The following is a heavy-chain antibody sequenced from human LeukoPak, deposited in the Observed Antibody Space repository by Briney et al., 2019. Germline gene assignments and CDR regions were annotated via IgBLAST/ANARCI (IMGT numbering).Heavy chain of an antibody. V-gene: IGHV4-59*11. Sequence: SETLSLTCTISGGSISSHYWSWIRQPPGKGLEWIGYIYYSGTTNYNPSLKSRVTISVDTSKNQFSLKLSSVTAADTAVYYCARGVYIAAAQYGYWGQGTLVTVSS. CDR3: ARGVYIAAAQYGY. CDR2: IYYSGTT. D-gene: IGHD6-13*01. J-gene: IGHJ4*02. CDR1: GGSISSHY.